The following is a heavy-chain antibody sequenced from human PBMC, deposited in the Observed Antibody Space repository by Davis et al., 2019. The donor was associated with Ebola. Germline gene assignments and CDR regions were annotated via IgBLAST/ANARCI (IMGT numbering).Heavy chain of an antibody. J-gene: IGHJ3*02. V-gene: IGHV5-51*01. D-gene: IGHD2-8*01. CDR1: GYNFATYW. Sequence: GESLKISCKTSGYNFATYWIGWVRQMPGKGLEWMGIIYPGDSDTRYSSSFEGQVTISADRSISTAYLQWSSLKVSDTALYYCARPSTSGQGNAFNIWGQGTMVRVSS. CDR3: ARPSTSGQGNAFNI. CDR2: IYPGDSDT.